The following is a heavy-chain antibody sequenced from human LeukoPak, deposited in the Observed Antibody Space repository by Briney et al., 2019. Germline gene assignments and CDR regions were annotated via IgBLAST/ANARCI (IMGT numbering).Heavy chain of an antibody. CDR1: GGSISSSSYY. V-gene: IGHV4-39*01. Sequence: PSETLSLTCTVSGGSISSSSYYWGWIRQPPGKGLEWIGSIYSSGSTYYNPSLKSRVTISVDTSKNQFSLKLSSVTAADTAVYYCARHLRIGGLNWFDPWGQGTLVTVSS. J-gene: IGHJ5*02. CDR3: ARHLRIGGLNWFDP. CDR2: IYSSGST. D-gene: IGHD2/OR15-2a*01.